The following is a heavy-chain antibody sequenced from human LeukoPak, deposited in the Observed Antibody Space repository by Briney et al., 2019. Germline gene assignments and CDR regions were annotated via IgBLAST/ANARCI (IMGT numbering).Heavy chain of an antibody. V-gene: IGHV4-34*01. CDR3: ARRAATQDY. D-gene: IGHD6-25*01. J-gene: IGHJ4*02. Sequence: SETLSLTCAVCGGSFSDYYWSWIRQPPGKGLEWIGEINHSGSTNYNPSLKSRVTISVDTSKNQFSLRLSSVTAADTAVYYCARRAATQDYWGQGTLVTVSS. CDR1: GGSFSDYY. CDR2: INHSGST.